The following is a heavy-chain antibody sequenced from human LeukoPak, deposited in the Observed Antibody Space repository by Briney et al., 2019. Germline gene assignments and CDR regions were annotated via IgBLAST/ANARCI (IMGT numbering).Heavy chain of an antibody. Sequence: GGSLRLSCAVSGFTFSTYSMNWVRQAPGKGLEWVSSISSGSSYIYYADSVKGRFTISRDNAKSSLYLQMSSLRAEDTALYYCAKKVGRDWNDDYWGQGTLVTVSS. J-gene: IGHJ4*02. D-gene: IGHD1-1*01. CDR2: ISSGSSYI. CDR3: AKKVGRDWNDDY. CDR1: GFTFSTYS. V-gene: IGHV3-21*04.